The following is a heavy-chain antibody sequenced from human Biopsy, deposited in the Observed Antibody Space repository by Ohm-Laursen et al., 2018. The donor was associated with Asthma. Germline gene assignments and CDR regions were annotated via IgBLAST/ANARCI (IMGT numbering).Heavy chain of an antibody. Sequence: SLRLSCAASGFTFGDYWMSWVRQVPGKGLEWVANIKHDGSEKNHVDSLKGRFTISRDNAKNSLYLQMNSLRDEDTAVYYCARTYYDFLTGQVNDAFAIWSQGTMVTVSS. J-gene: IGHJ3*02. D-gene: IGHD3-9*01. CDR2: IKHDGSEK. CDR1: GFTFGDYW. V-gene: IGHV3-7*01. CDR3: ARTYYDFLTGQVNDAFAI.